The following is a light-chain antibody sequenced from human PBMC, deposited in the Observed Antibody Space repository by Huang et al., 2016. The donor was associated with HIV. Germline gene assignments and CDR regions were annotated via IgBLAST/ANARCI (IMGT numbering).Light chain of an antibody. Sequence: EIVLTQSPATLSLSPGERATLSCRANQIISNYLAWYQPKPGQAPRLLIYDAYNRATGIPARFSGSGSGTDFTLTISSLEPEDFAVYYCQQRSNWPPLTFGQGTKVEIK. J-gene: IGKJ1*01. CDR1: QIISNY. CDR3: QQRSNWPPLT. CDR2: DAY. V-gene: IGKV3-11*01.